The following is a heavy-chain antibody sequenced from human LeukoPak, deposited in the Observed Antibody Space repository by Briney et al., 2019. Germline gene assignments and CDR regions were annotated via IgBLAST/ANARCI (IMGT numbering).Heavy chain of an antibody. J-gene: IGHJ4*02. Sequence: PGGSLRLSCAASGVTFSRYWVSWGRQAPGEGLGWVANIKQDGSEKDYVDSVKGRFTISRDNAKNSLYLQMNSLTAEDTAVYYCARESFAARWDWGQGTLVTVCS. CDR2: IKQDGSEK. CDR1: GVTFSRYW. D-gene: IGHD6-6*01. V-gene: IGHV3-7*01. CDR3: ARESFAARWD.